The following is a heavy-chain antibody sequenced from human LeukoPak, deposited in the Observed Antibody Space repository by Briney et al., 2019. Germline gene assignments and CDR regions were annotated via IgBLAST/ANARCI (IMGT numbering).Heavy chain of an antibody. CDR3: ATMGELLSRHY. V-gene: IGHV1-24*01. D-gene: IGHD1-26*01. CDR1: GYTLTELS. J-gene: IGHJ4*02. Sequence: GASVKVSCKVSGYTLTELSMHWVRQAPGKGLEWMGRFDPENGETIYAQKFQGRVTMTEDTSTDTAYMELSSLRSEDTAVYCCATMGELLSRHYWGQGTLVTVSS. CDR2: FDPENGET.